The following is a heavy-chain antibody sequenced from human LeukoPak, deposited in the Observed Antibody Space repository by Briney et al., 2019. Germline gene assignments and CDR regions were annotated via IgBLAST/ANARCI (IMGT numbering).Heavy chain of an antibody. CDR2: IKQDGSEK. D-gene: IGHD3-3*01. CDR3: ARDQVFDFWSGYCLDY. J-gene: IGHJ4*02. Sequence: GGSLRLSCAASKFTFSDFWMSWVRQAPGKGLEWVASIKQDGSEKYYVDSVKGRFTISRDNSKNTLYLQMNSLRAEDTAVYYCARDQVFDFWSGYCLDYWGQGTLVTVSS. CDR1: KFTFSDFW. V-gene: IGHV3-7*01.